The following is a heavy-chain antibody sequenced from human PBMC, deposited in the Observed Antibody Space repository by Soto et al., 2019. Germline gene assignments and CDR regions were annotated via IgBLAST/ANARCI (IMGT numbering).Heavy chain of an antibody. Sequence: EVHLVESGGGLVKPGGSLRLFCVASGFTLSTYSMNWVRQAPGKGLEWVSSISPSSSYIYYADSVKGRFTISRDNAKNALYLQMSSLTAEDTAIYYCARDNDLTPGIAVAGTAFDMWGQGTVVTVSS. D-gene: IGHD6-19*01. J-gene: IGHJ3*02. CDR1: GFTLSTYS. CDR2: ISPSSSYI. CDR3: ARDNDLTPGIAVAGTAFDM. V-gene: IGHV3-21*01.